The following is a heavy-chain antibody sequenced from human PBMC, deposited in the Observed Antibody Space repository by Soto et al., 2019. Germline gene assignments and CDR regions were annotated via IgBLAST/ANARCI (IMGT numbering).Heavy chain of an antibody. Sequence: GGSLRLSCAASGFTFSSYAMHWVRQAPGKGLEWVAVISYDGSNKYYADSVKGRFTISRDNSKNTLYLQMNSLRAEDTAVYYCARDSSSEPGYYYGKDVWGQGTTVTVSS. V-gene: IGHV3-30-3*01. D-gene: IGHD6-19*01. CDR3: ARDSSSEPGYYYGKDV. J-gene: IGHJ6*02. CDR1: GFTFSSYA. CDR2: ISYDGSNK.